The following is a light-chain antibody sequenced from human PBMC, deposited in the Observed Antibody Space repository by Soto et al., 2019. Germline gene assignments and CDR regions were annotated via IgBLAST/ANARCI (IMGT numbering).Light chain of an antibody. CDR2: DAS. Sequence: ETVLTQSPATLSLSPGERATLSCRASQNIRDYLIWYQQKPGQAPRLLIYDASSRATGVPARFSGSGFGTDLTLTINNLEPEDFGVYYRQQRGNWHLTFGGGTKVEI. CDR1: QNIRDY. CDR3: QQRGNWHLT. J-gene: IGKJ4*01. V-gene: IGKV3D-11*02.